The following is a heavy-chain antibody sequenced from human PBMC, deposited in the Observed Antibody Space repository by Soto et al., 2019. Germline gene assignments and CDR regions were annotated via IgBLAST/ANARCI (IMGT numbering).Heavy chain of an antibody. V-gene: IGHV1-18*01. J-gene: IGHJ6*02. CDR3: ARGVAAAGSAYCYYGMDV. CDR2: ISAYNGNT. Sequence: QVPLVQSGAEVKKPGASVKVSCKASGYTFTSYGISWVRQAPGQGLEWMGWISAYNGNTNYAQKLQGRVTMTTDTPTSTAYMELRSLRSDDTAVYYCARGVAAAGSAYCYYGMDVWGQGTTVTVSS. D-gene: IGHD6-13*01. CDR1: GYTFTSYG.